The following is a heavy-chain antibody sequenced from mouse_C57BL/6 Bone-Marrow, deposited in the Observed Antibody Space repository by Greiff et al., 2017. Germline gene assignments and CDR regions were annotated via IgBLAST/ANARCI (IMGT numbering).Heavy chain of an antibody. J-gene: IGHJ1*03. Sequence: QVHVKQSGAELVRPGSSVKLSCKASGYTFTSYWMHWVKQRPIQGLEWIGNIDPSDSETHYNQKFKDKATLTVDKSSSTAYMQLSSLTSEDSAVYYCAREYYGSSSWYFDVWGTGTTVTVSS. D-gene: IGHD1-1*01. CDR3: AREYYGSSSWYFDV. V-gene: IGHV1-52*01. CDR2: IDPSDSET. CDR1: GYTFTSYW.